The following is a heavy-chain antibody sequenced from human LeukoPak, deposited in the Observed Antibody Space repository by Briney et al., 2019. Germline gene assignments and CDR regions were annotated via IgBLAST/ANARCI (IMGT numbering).Heavy chain of an antibody. Sequence: GGSLRLSCAATGFTFSSYAMSWVRQAPGKGLEWVSAISGSGGSTYYADSVKGRFTISRDNSKNTLYLQMNSLRAEDTAVYYCAKVDTAMGGYFDYWGQGTLVTVSS. V-gene: IGHV3-23*01. CDR2: ISGSGGST. D-gene: IGHD5-18*01. CDR3: AKVDTAMGGYFDY. CDR1: GFTFSSYA. J-gene: IGHJ4*02.